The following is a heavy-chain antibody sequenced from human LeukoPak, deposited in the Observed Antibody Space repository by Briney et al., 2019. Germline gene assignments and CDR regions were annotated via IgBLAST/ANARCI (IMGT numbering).Heavy chain of an antibody. CDR2: IYYTGST. CDR3: ARLAYCGGDCYSRFDP. V-gene: IGHV4-59*08. D-gene: IGHD2-21*02. Sequence: SETLSLTCTVSGDSISSYYWSWIRQPPGKGLEWIAYIYYTGSTNYNPSLKSRVTISVDTPKNQFSLRLSSVTAADTAVYYCARLAYCGGDCYSRFDPWGQGTLVTVSS. J-gene: IGHJ5*02. CDR1: GDSISSYY.